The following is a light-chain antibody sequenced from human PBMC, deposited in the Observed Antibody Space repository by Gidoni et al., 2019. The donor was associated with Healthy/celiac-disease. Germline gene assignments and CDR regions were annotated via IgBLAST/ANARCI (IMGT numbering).Light chain of an antibody. CDR3: RSYTSSSTLDWV. Sequence: HSPLTQPAYVSGSPGQSITISCTGTSSDVGCYNYVSWYPQHPVKAPKLMIYDVSNLPSGVSNRFSGSKSGNTASLTISGLQAEDEADYYCRSYTSSSTLDWVFGGGTKLTVL. V-gene: IGLV2-14*03. J-gene: IGLJ3*02. CDR2: DVS. CDR1: SSDVGCYNY.